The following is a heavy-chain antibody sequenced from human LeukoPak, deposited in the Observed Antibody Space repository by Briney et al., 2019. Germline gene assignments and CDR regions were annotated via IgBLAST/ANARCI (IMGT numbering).Heavy chain of an antibody. CDR1: GGTFSSYA. CDR2: IIPIFGTA. D-gene: IGHD5-24*01. Sequence: ASVKVSCKASGGTFSSYAISWVRQAPGQGLEWMGGIIPIFGTANYAQKFQGRVTITADESTSTAYMEQSSLRSEDTAVYYCASRVEMATTGPDFDYWGQGTLVTVSS. V-gene: IGHV1-69*13. J-gene: IGHJ4*02. CDR3: ASRVEMATTGPDFDY.